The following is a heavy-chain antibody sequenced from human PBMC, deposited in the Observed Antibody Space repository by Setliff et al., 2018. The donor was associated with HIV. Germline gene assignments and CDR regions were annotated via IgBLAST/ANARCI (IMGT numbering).Heavy chain of an antibody. CDR1: GGSISSFNW. CDR2: IYHTGST. V-gene: IGHV4-4*02. J-gene: IGHJ4*02. CDR3: ARHAAGPDGPFDY. Sequence: SETLSLTCDVSGGSISSFNWWSWVRQSPGKGLEWIGEIYHTGSTNYSPSLKSRVTISVDKSKNQFSLRLNSVTAADTAVYYCARHAAGPDGPFDYWGQGTLVTVSS. D-gene: IGHD2-2*01.